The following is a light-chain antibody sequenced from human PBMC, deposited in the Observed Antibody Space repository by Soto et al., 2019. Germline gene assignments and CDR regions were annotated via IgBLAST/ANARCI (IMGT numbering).Light chain of an antibody. J-gene: IGKJ4*01. CDR3: QQRGNWPLT. V-gene: IGKV3-11*01. CDR2: DAS. CDR1: QDIGRY. Sequence: ETVLTQSPATLSLSPGERATLSCRASQDIGRYLIWYQQKVGQAPRLLIHDASSRATGIPSRFSGSGSGTDFTLTISSLEPEDCAVYYCQQRGNWPLTFGGGTRVEI.